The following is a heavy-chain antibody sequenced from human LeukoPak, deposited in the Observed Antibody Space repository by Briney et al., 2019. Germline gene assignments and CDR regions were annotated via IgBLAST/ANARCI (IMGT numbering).Heavy chain of an antibody. CDR3: AKDRDRLQFPPRVWDY. CDR2: ISGSGGSP. Sequence: GGSLRLSCAASGFTFSSFAMNWVRQAPGKGLEWVSAISGSGGSPYYADSVKGRFTISRDNSKNTLYLQMNSLRAEDTAVYYCAKDRDRLQFPPRVWDYWGQGTLVTVSS. CDR1: GFTFSSFA. V-gene: IGHV3-23*01. J-gene: IGHJ4*02. D-gene: IGHD3-3*01.